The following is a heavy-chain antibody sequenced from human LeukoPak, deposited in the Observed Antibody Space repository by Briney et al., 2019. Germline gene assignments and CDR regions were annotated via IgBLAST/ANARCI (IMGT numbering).Heavy chain of an antibody. J-gene: IGHJ4*02. Sequence: SETLSLTCTVSGGSISSYYWSWIRQPPGKGLEWIGYIYYSGSTNYNPSLKSRVTISVDTSKNQFSLKLSSVTAADTAVYYCARDHGATIGDYWGQGTLVTVSS. CDR2: IYYSGST. V-gene: IGHV4-59*01. D-gene: IGHD5-12*01. CDR1: GGSISSYY. CDR3: ARDHGATIGDY.